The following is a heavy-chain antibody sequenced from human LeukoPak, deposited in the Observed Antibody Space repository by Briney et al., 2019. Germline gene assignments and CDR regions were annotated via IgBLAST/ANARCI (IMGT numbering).Heavy chain of an antibody. V-gene: IGHV4-34*01. CDR1: GGSFSGYY. CDR2: INHSGGT. D-gene: IGHD6-13*01. J-gene: IGHJ4*02. CDR3: ATQVAAAGIFDY. Sequence: SETLSLTCAVYGGSFSGYYWSWIRQPPGKGLEWIGEINHSGGTKYNPSLKSRVTISVDTSKNQFSLKLSSVTAADTAVYYCATQVAAAGIFDYWGQGTLVTVSS.